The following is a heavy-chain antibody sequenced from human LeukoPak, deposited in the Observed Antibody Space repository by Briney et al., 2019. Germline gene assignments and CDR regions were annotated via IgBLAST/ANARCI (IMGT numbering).Heavy chain of an antibody. V-gene: IGHV3-7*05. Sequence: GGSLRLSCAASGFTFSNYWMSWVRQAPGKGLEWVAKIKEDGSAKYYVDSVKGRFTISRDNAKNSQYLQMNSLRAEDTAVYYCARDTGYNTFDYWGQGTLVTVSS. D-gene: IGHD5-24*01. CDR1: GFTFSNYW. CDR2: IKEDGSAK. J-gene: IGHJ4*02. CDR3: ARDTGYNTFDY.